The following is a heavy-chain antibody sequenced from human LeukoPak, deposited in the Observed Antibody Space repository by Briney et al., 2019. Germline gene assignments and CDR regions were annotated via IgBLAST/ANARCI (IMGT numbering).Heavy chain of an antibody. CDR3: ARGDYYYYGMDV. J-gene: IGHJ6*02. V-gene: IGHV4-59*01. CDR2: IYYSGST. Sequence: PSETLSLTCAVYGGSFSGYYWSWIRQPPGKGLEWIGYIYYSGSTNYNPSLKSRVTISVDTAKNHFSLNLTSVTAADTAVYFCARGDYYYYGMDVWGQGTAVTVSS. CDR1: GGSFSGYY.